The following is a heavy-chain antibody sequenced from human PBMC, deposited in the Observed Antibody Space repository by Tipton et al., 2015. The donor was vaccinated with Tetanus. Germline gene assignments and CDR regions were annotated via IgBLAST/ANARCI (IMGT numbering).Heavy chain of an antibody. J-gene: IGHJ4*02. Sequence: QSGPEVKEAGESLRISCKASGYRFSSYWIACVRQMPGKGLEWVGLIYPGDSDTKISPSFRGQVTFSVDKSITTAYLQWSSLKASDTAIYYCAKGDPGNFDSWGQGTQVIVSS. D-gene: IGHD3-9*01. CDR2: IYPGDSDT. CDR3: AKGDPGNFDS. CDR1: GYRFSSYW. V-gene: IGHV5-51*01.